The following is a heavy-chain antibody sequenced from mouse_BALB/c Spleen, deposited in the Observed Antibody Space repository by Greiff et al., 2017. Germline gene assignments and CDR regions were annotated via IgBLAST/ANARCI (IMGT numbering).Heavy chain of an antibody. D-gene: IGHD2-1*01. Sequence: EVKLEESGGGLVQPGGSRKLSCAASGFTFSSFGMHWVRQAPEKGLEWVAYISSGSSTIYYADTVKGRFTISRDNPKNTLFLQMTSLRSEDTAMYYCARGNYYAMDYWGQGTSVTVSS. CDR1: GFTFSSFG. J-gene: IGHJ4*01. CDR2: ISSGSSTI. CDR3: ARGNYYAMDY. V-gene: IGHV5-17*02.